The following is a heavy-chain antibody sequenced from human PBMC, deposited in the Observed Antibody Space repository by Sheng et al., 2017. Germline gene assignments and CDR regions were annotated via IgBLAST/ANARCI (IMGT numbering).Heavy chain of an antibody. D-gene: IGHD5-12*01. J-gene: IGHJ3*02. CDR3: AREREDGYHSAFEI. CDR2: IIPLFGIA. CDR1: GGTFSSSYA. V-gene: IGHV1-69*13. Sequence: QVQLVQSGAEVKKPGSSVKVSCKASGGTFSSSYAISWVRQAPGQGLEWMGVIIPLFGIANYAQKFQGRVTITADESTSTAYLELSSLRSDDTAVYYCAREREDGYHSAFEIWGQGTLVTVSS.